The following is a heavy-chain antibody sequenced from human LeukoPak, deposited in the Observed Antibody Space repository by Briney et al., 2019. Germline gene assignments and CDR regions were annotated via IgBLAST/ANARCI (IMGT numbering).Heavy chain of an antibody. J-gene: IGHJ4*02. V-gene: IGHV5-51*01. CDR2: IYPGDSDT. CDR1: GCSFTSYW. CDR3: ARRGYSGSYYLADY. Sequence: GASLKISCKGAGCSFTSYWIGWVRQLPGKGLEWMGIIYPGDSDTRYSPSFRGKVTISAGKSISTAYLQWSSLKASDTAMYYCARRGYSGSYYLADYWGQGTLVTVSS. D-gene: IGHD1-26*01.